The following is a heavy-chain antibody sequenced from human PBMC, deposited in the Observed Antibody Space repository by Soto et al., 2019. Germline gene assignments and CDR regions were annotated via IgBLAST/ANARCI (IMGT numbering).Heavy chain of an antibody. V-gene: IGHV1-69*01. CDR1: GGTFSSYA. D-gene: IGHD2-2*01. CDR2: IIPILGTA. Sequence: QVQLVQSGAEVKKPGSSVKVSCKASGGTFSSYAISWVRQAPGQGLEWMGGIIPILGTANYAQKFQGRVTVTADESTSTAYMELSSLRSEDTAVYYCARHCSSTSCYDAFDIWGQGTMVTVSS. J-gene: IGHJ3*02. CDR3: ARHCSSTSCYDAFDI.